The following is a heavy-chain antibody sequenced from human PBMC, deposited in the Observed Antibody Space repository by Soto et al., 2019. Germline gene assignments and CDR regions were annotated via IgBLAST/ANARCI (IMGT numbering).Heavy chain of an antibody. CDR1: GYTFTSYA. Sequence: GASLKVSCKASGYTFTSYAMHWVRQAPGQRLEWMGWINAGNGNTKYSQKFQGRVTITRDASASTAYMELSSLRSEDTAVYYCASFPPTSVAPPPEYYYYGMDVWGQGPTVTVSS. J-gene: IGHJ6*02. D-gene: IGHD6-6*01. CDR3: ASFPPTSVAPPPEYYYYGMDV. V-gene: IGHV1-3*01. CDR2: INAGNGNT.